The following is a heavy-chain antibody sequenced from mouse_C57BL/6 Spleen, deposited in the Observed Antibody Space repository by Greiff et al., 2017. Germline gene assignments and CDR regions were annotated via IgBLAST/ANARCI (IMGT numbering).Heavy chain of an antibody. Sequence: DVMLVESGGGLVQPGGSMKLSCVASGFTFSNYWMNWVRQSPEKGLEWVAQIRLKSDNYATHYAESVKGRFTISRDDSKSSVYLQMNNLRAENTGIYYCTLYYYGSRRDAMDYWGQGTSVTVSS. CDR2: IRLKSDNYAT. V-gene: IGHV6-3*01. J-gene: IGHJ4*01. CDR1: GFTFSNYW. CDR3: TLYYYGSRRDAMDY. D-gene: IGHD1-1*01.